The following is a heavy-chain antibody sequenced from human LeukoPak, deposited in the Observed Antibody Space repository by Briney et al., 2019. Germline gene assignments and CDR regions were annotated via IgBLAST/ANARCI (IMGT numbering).Heavy chain of an antibody. CDR2: IDHSSST. CDR3: ARGHNRAFDY. V-gene: IGHV4-34*01. D-gene: IGHD1-14*01. J-gene: IGHJ4*02. CDR1: GGSFSGYY. Sequence: PSETLSLTCAVYGGSFSGYYWIWIRQPPGKGLEWIGEIDHSSSTNYNPSLKSRVTISVDTSKNQFSLNLSSVTAADTAVYCCARGHNRAFDYWGQGTLVTVSS.